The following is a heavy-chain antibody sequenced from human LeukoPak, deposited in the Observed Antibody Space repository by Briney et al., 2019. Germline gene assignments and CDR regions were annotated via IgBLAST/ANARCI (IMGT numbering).Heavy chain of an antibody. J-gene: IGHJ4*02. Sequence: GGSLRLSCAPSGFTFSSYAMSWVRQAPGKGLEWVSGINNSGGSTYYADSVKGRFTISRDNSKNTLSLQMNSLRAEDTAVYYCAKAKGRGSPGRDYFDYWGQGTLVTVSS. CDR1: GFTFSSYA. V-gene: IGHV3-23*01. CDR3: AKAKGRGSPGRDYFDY. D-gene: IGHD3-10*01. CDR2: INNSGGST.